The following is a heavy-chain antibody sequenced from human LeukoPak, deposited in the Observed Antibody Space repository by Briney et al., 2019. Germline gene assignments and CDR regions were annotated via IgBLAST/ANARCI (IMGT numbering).Heavy chain of an antibody. CDR2: ISGSGGST. CDR3: AKPLISGSYYGAFDI. V-gene: IGHV3-23*01. Sequence: GGSLRLSCAASRFTFSSYAMNWVRQAPGKGLEWVSAISGSGGSTYYADSVKGRFAISRDNSKNTLSLQMDSLRAEDTALYYCAKPLISGSYYGAFDIWGQGTMVTVSS. D-gene: IGHD1-26*01. J-gene: IGHJ3*02. CDR1: RFTFSSYA.